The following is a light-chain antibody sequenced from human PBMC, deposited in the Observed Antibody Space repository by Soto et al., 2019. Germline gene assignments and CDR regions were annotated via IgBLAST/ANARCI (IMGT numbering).Light chain of an antibody. V-gene: IGLV1-44*01. Sequence: QSVLTQPPSASATPGQRVTSTCSGSSSNIGSRTVNWYQQLPGSAPKLLVYNDNQRPSGVPDRFSGSKSGTSASLATSGLQSEDEADYYCAAWDDSLHVIFGGGTKLTVL. CDR3: AAWDDSLHVI. CDR1: SSNIGSRT. CDR2: NDN. J-gene: IGLJ2*01.